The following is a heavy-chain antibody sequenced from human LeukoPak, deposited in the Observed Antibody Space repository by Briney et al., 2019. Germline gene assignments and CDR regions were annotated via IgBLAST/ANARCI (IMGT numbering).Heavy chain of an antibody. J-gene: IGHJ4*02. V-gene: IGHV3-74*01. CDR1: GFTFSTYW. CDR2: INSDGSST. CDR3: ARYSSAWHAVDY. Sequence: GGSQRLSCAASGFTFSTYWMHWVRQAPGKGLVWVSRINSDGSSTSYADSVKGRFTISRDNAKNTLFLQMNSLRAEDTAVYYCARYSSAWHAVDYWGQGTLVTVSS. D-gene: IGHD6-19*01.